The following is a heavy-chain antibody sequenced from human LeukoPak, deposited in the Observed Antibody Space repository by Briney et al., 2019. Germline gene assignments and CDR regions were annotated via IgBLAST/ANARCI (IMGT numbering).Heavy chain of an antibody. CDR3: APESSYDSSGYYPY. V-gene: IGHV1-69*13. D-gene: IGHD3-22*01. CDR1: GGTFSSYA. CDR2: IIPIFGTA. J-gene: IGHJ4*02. Sequence: ASVKVSCKASGGTFSSYAISWVRQAPGQGLEWMGGIIPIFGTANYAQKFQGRVTITADESTSTAYMELSSLRSEDTAVYYCAPESSYDSSGYYPYWGQGTLVAVSS.